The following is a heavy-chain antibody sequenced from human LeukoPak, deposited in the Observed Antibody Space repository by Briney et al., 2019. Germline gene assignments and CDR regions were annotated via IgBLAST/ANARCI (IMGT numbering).Heavy chain of an antibody. CDR1: GFTFSSYW. D-gene: IGHD5-24*01. CDR3: AREMATINDAFDI. CDR2: IKQDGSEK. J-gene: IGHJ3*02. V-gene: IGHV3-7*01. Sequence: GGSLRLSCAASGFTFSSYWMSWVRQAPGKGLEWVANIKQDGSEKYYVDSVKGRFTISRDNAKNSLYLQMNSLRAEDTAVYYCAREMATINDAFDIWGKGTMVTVSS.